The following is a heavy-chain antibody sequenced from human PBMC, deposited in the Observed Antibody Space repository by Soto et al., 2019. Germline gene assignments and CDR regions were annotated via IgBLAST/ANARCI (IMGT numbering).Heavy chain of an antibody. V-gene: IGHV4-4*07. CDR3: AREGSYSAYNFAHGIQLWSFDF. J-gene: IGHJ4*02. Sequence: SETLSLTCSVSGGSINTFYWSWVRQPAGKGLEWIGRIFSSGSTSFNPSLESRVAMSVDTSKNHFSLNLSSVTAADMAVYYCAREGSYSAYNFAHGIQLWSFDFWGQGALVTVSS. CDR1: GGSINTFY. CDR2: IFSSGST. D-gene: IGHD5-12*01.